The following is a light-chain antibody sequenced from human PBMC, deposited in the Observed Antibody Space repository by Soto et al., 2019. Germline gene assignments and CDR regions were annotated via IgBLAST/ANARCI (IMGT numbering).Light chain of an antibody. J-gene: IGLJ3*02. CDR2: EVT. CDR3: CSHAGRGTFEWV. Sequence: QSVLTQPASVSGSPGQSITISCTGTSSDVGTYNLVSWYQQHPGKVPKLIIYEVTKRPSGVSNRFSGSKSGNTASLTISGLQAEEESDYYCCSHAGRGTFEWVFGGGTKLTVL. CDR1: SSDVGTYNL. V-gene: IGLV2-23*02.